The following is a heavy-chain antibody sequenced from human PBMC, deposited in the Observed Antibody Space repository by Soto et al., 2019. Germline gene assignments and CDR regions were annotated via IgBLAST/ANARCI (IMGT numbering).Heavy chain of an antibody. D-gene: IGHD4-4*01. V-gene: IGHV3-23*01. J-gene: IGHJ6*02. CDR1: GFTFSTYP. CDR3: VKPPVITASYYYYDMDV. CDR2: ISGSGIST. Sequence: EAQLLESGGGLVQPRGSLRLSCAASGFTFSTYPMSWVRQAPGKGLEWVSGISGSGISTYYTDSVKGRFTISRDNSKNTVFLQMNRLRDEDTAVYYCVKPPVITASYYYYDMDVWGQGTTVIVSS.